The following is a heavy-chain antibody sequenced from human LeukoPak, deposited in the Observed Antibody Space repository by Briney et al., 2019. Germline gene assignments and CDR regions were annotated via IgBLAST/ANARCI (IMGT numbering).Heavy chain of an antibody. CDR2: IIPILGIA. CDR1: GYTFTGYY. J-gene: IGHJ4*02. CDR3: ARTTDYGGKSDYFDY. D-gene: IGHD4-23*01. V-gene: IGHV1-69*02. Sequence: ASVKVSCKASGYTFTGYYMHWVRQAPGQGLEWMGRIIPILGIANYAQKFQGRVTITADKSTSTAYMELSSLRSEDTAVYYCARTTDYGGKSDYFDYWGQGTLVTVSS.